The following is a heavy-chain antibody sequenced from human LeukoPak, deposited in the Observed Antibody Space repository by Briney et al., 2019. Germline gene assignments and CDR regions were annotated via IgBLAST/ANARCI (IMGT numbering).Heavy chain of an antibody. V-gene: IGHV3-23*01. CDR1: GFTFSIHW. D-gene: IGHD3-22*01. CDR3: AKVSRYYYDSSGYYPFDY. Sequence: GGSLRLSCAASGFTFSIHWMSWVREAPGEGLEWGSAISGSGGSTYYADSVKGRFTISRDNSKNTLCLQMNRLRAEDTAVYYCAKVSRYYYDSSGYYPFDYWGQGTLVTVSS. CDR2: ISGSGGST. J-gene: IGHJ4*02.